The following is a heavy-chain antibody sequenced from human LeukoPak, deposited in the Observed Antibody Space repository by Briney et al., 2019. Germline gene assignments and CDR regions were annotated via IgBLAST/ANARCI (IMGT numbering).Heavy chain of an antibody. V-gene: IGHV3-30*18. Sequence: PGGSLRLSCAASGFTFSDYGMSWVRQAPGKGLEWVAVISYDGSNKYYADSVKGRFTISRDNSKNTLYLQMNSLRAEDTAVYYCAKGSFVWGWGQGTLVTVSS. CDR1: GFTFSDYG. D-gene: IGHD3-16*01. CDR3: AKGSFVWG. CDR2: ISYDGSNK. J-gene: IGHJ4*02.